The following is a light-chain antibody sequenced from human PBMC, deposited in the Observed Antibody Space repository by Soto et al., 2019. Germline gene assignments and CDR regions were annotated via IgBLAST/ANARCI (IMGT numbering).Light chain of an antibody. J-gene: IGKJ3*01. V-gene: IGKV1-12*01. CDR1: QDISSW. Sequence: IQMTQSPSSVSATVGDRVTITCRASQDISSWLAWYQQKPGKAPKLLIYAASSLQSGVPSRFSGSGSGTDFTLTISILQPEDSAIYYCQQAYTFPQTFGPGTKVDIK. CDR3: QQAYTFPQT. CDR2: AAS.